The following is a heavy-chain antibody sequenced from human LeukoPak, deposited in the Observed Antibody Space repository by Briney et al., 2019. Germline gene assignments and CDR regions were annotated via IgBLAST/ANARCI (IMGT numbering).Heavy chain of an antibody. Sequence: GGSLRLSCTASGFTFGDYAMSWFRQAPGKGLEWVGFIRSKAHGGTTEYAASVKGRFTISRDDSKSIAYLQMNSLKTEDTAVYYCTRGGSSGWYSSKRYWGQGTLVTVSS. CDR3: TRGGSSGWYSSKRY. D-gene: IGHD6-19*01. J-gene: IGHJ4*02. CDR1: GFTFGDYA. V-gene: IGHV3-49*03. CDR2: IRSKAHGGTT.